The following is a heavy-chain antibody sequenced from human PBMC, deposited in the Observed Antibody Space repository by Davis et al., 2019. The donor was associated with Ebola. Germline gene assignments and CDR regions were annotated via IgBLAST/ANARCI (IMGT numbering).Heavy chain of an antibody. D-gene: IGHD6-19*01. CDR3: ARRRSGWRSYGMDV. Sequence: MPSETLSLTCTVSGGSISSSSYYWGWIRQPPGKGLEWIGSIYYSGSTYYNPSLKSRVTISVDTSKNQFSLKLSSVTAADTAVYYCARRRSGWRSYGMDVWGQGTTVTVSS. V-gene: IGHV4-39*01. CDR1: GGSISSSSYY. CDR2: IYYSGST. J-gene: IGHJ6*02.